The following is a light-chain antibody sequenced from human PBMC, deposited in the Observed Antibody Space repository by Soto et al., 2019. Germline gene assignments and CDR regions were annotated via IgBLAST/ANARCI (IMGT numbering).Light chain of an antibody. Sequence: DIQMTQSPSALSASVGDRVTITCRASQTIDNFLAWYQQKPGTAPKVVIYDVSTLERGVPSRFSGGGSGSEFTITITHLQPDDFGTYYCQEYTTYSRTLGQGTQVQVK. V-gene: IGKV1-5*01. CDR1: QTIDNF. CDR2: DVS. CDR3: QEYTTYSRT. J-gene: IGKJ1*01.